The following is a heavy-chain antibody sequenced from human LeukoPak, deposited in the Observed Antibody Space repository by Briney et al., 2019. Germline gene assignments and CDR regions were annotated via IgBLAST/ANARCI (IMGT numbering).Heavy chain of an antibody. CDR1: GFTFSNYA. J-gene: IGHJ4*02. Sequence: PGGSLRLSCAASGFTFSNYAVTWVRQAPGRGLEWVSAITGSGGTTYYADSVRGRFTISRDNSKNTLYLQMNSLRAEDTAVYYCARLYVWGSYRYLEYWGQGTLVTVSS. CDR3: ARLYVWGSYRYLEY. D-gene: IGHD3-16*02. V-gene: IGHV3-23*01. CDR2: ITGSGGTT.